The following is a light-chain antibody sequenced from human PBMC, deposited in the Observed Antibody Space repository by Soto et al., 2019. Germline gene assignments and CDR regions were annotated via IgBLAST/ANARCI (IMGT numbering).Light chain of an antibody. Sequence: DIQMTQSPSSLSASVGDRVTITCRASQSISSYLNWYQQKPGKAPKLLIYAASSLQSWVPSRFSGSGSGTDFSLTISSLQPEDCAAYHCQQSYRTPPTFGQGKKLEIK. J-gene: IGKJ2*01. CDR2: AAS. CDR3: QQSYRTPPT. V-gene: IGKV1-39*01. CDR1: QSISSY.